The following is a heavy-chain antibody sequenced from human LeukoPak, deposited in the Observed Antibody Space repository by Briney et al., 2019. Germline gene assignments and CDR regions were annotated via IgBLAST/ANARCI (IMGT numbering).Heavy chain of an antibody. V-gene: IGHV4-38-2*02. CDR1: GYSISSGNY. D-gene: IGHD3-22*01. CDR3: ARDRPHSHYYDSSGYSEMGGDY. CDR2: IYHSGST. Sequence: SETLSLTCTVSGYSISSGNYWDWIRQPPGKGLEWIGSIYHSGSTYYNPSLKSRVTISVNTSKNQFSLKLSSVTAADTAVYYCARDRPHSHYYDSSGYSEMGGDYWGQGTLVTVSS. J-gene: IGHJ4*02.